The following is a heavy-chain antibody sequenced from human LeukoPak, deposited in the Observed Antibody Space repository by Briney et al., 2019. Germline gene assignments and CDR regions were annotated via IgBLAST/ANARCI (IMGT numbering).Heavy chain of an antibody. J-gene: IGHJ3*02. V-gene: IGHV4-59*01. D-gene: IGHD6-13*01. Sequence: SETLSLTCTVSGGSISSYYWSWIRQPPGKGLEWIGYIYYSGSTSYNPSLKSRVTISVDTSKNQFSLKLSSVTAADTAVYYCARDSNWYDAFDIWGRGTMVTVSS. CDR1: GGSISSYY. CDR2: IYYSGST. CDR3: ARDSNWYDAFDI.